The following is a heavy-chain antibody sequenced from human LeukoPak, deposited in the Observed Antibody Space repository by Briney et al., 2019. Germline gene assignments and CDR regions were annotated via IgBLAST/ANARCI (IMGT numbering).Heavy chain of an antibody. V-gene: IGHV3-23*01. J-gene: IGHJ4*02. Sequence: PGGSLRLSCAASGFTFSSYAMSWVRQAPGKGREGVSAISGSGGSTYYADSVEGRFTISRDNSKNTLYLQMNSLRAEDTAVYYCAKDGDRGGSCYLCSPHDYWGQGTLVTVSS. CDR3: AKDGDRGGSCYLCSPHDY. CDR2: ISGSGGST. CDR1: GFTFSSYA. D-gene: IGHD2-15*01.